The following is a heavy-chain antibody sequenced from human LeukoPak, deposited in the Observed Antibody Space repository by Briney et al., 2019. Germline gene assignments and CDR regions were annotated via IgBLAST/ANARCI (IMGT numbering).Heavy chain of an antibody. CDR3: ASVELATTNFGY. Sequence: SETLSLTCTVSGGSISSYYWSWIRQPPGKGLEWIGYIYYSGTTNYNPSLKSRVTISVDTSKNQFSLKLSSVTAADTAVYYCASVELATTNFGYWGQGTLVTVSS. V-gene: IGHV4-59*01. D-gene: IGHD5-24*01. J-gene: IGHJ4*02. CDR1: GGSISSYY. CDR2: IYYSGTT.